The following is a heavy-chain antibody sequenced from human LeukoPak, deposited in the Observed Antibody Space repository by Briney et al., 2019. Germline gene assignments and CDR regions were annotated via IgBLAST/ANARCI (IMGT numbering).Heavy chain of an antibody. Sequence: PGGSLRLSCAASGFTLSSYWMSWVRQAPEKGREWVANINQGGREKYSVDSVRGRFTISRDKVKNSLSVQVNSLRADDTPVYSCARDVTVLDSWGQGTLVTVS. CDR2: INQGGREK. CDR3: ARDVTVLDS. V-gene: IGHV3-7*01. CDR1: GFTLSSYW. J-gene: IGHJ4*02. D-gene: IGHD2/OR15-2a*01.